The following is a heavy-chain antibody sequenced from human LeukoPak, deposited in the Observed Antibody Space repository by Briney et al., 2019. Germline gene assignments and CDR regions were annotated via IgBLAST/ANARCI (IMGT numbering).Heavy chain of an antibody. CDR3: ARGPRLDSSGWYYGAFDI. J-gene: IGHJ3*02. V-gene: IGHV1-2*06. CDR1: GYTFTGYY. CDR2: TNPNSGGT. Sequence: GASVKVSCKASGYTFTGYYMHWVRQAPGQGLEWMGRTNPNSGGTNYAQKFQGRVTMTRDTSISTAYMELSRLRSDDTAVYYCARGPRLDSSGWYYGAFDIWGQGTMVTVSS. D-gene: IGHD6-19*01.